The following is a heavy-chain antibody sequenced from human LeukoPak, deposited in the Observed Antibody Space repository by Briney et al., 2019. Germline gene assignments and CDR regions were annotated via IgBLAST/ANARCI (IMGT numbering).Heavy chain of an antibody. CDR3: TRRSYFYYFDY. V-gene: IGHV3-49*04. CDR1: GFTFGDYA. Sequence: GGSLRLSCTASGFTFGDYAMSWVRQAPGKGLEWVGFIRSKAYGGTTEYAASVKGRFTISRDDSKSIAYLQMNSLKTEDTAVYYCTRRSYFYYFDYWGQGTLVTVSS. D-gene: IGHD3-10*01. CDR2: IRSKAYGGTT. J-gene: IGHJ4*02.